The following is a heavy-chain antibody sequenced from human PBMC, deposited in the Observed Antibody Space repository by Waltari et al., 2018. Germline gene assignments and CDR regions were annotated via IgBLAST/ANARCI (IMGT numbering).Heavy chain of an antibody. CDR1: GGSFSSYW. Sequence: QVQLQESGPGLVKPSETLSLTCAVSGGSFSSYWWSWIRQPPGKGLEWIGEINGNSRSTTYNPSLKSRVTISKDASKNQFSLKLSSVTAADTAVYYWARVRAFTVAPLDYWGQGVLVTVSS. CDR2: INGNSRST. D-gene: IGHD6-6*01. CDR3: ARVRAFTVAPLDY. J-gene: IGHJ4*02. V-gene: IGHV4-59*12.